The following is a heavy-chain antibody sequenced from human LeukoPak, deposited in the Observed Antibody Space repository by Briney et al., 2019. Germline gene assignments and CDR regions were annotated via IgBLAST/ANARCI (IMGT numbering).Heavy chain of an antibody. D-gene: IGHD3-10*01. J-gene: IGHJ4*02. Sequence: GSLRLSCTASGFTFGDYAMSWVRQAPGKGLEWVGFIRSKAYGGTTENAASVKGRFTISRDDSKSIAYLQMNSLKTEDTAVYYCTRDLLAGDYSGSGNLGYWGQGTLVTVSS. CDR3: TRDLLAGDYSGSGNLGY. CDR2: IRSKAYGGTT. CDR1: GFTFGDYA. V-gene: IGHV3-49*04.